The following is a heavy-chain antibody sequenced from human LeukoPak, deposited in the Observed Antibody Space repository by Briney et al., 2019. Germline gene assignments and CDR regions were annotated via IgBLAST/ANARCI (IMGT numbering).Heavy chain of an antibody. J-gene: IGHJ4*02. CDR1: GFTFSSYA. D-gene: IGHD2-15*01. Sequence: GGSLRLSCAASGFTFSSYAMSWVRQAPGKGLEWVSAISGSGGSTYYADSVKGRFTISRDNSKNTLFLQMNSLRPEDTAVYYCARVGRSYCSGGSCYSGDFDYWGQGTLVTVSS. V-gene: IGHV3-23*01. CDR3: ARVGRSYCSGGSCYSGDFDY. CDR2: ISGSGGST.